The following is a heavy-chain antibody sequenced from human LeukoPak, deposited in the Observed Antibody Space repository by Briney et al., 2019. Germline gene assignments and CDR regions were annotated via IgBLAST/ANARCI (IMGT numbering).Heavy chain of an antibody. CDR1: GYSISSGYY. CDR2: IYHSGST. J-gene: IGHJ6*03. Sequence: PSETLSLTCTVSGYSISSGYYWGWIRQPPGKGLEWIGSIYHSGSTYYNPSLKSRVTISVDTSKNQFSLKLSSVTAADTAVYYCARDVVGANYYYYYMDVWGKGTTVTVSS. D-gene: IGHD1-26*01. V-gene: IGHV4-38-2*02. CDR3: ARDVVGANYYYYYMDV.